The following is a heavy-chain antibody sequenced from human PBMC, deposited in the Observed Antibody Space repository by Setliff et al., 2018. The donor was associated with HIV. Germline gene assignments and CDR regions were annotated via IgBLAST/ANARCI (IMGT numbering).Heavy chain of an antibody. J-gene: IGHJ6*03. CDR1: GGSISSYY. CDR3: ARGSYYEYYYYMDV. V-gene: IGHV4-4*07. D-gene: IGHD1-26*01. CDR2: IYTSGST. Sequence: LSLTCTVSGGSISSYYWSWVRQPAGKGLEWIGRIYTSGSTNYNPSLKSRVTMSVDTSKNQFSLKLSSVTAADTAVYYCARGSYYEYYYYMDVWGKGTTVTVSS.